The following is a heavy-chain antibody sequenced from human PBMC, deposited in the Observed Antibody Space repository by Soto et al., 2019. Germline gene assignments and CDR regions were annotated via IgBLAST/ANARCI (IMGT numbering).Heavy chain of an antibody. V-gene: IGHV4-34*01. CDR3: ARDLGDPKLITMVRDDYGMDV. Sequence: SETLSLTCAVYGGSFSGYYCSWIRQPPGKGLEWIGEINHSGSTNYNPSLKSRVATSVDTSKNQFSLKLSSVTAADTAVYYCARDLGDPKLITMVRDDYGMDVRGQGTTVTVS. CDR2: INHSGST. CDR1: GGSFSGYY. J-gene: IGHJ6*02. D-gene: IGHD3-10*01.